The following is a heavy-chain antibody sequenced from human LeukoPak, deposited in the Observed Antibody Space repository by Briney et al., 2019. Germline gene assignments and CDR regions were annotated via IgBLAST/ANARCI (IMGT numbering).Heavy chain of an antibody. CDR3: AKDPAEWELLTGYYYYGMDV. J-gene: IGHJ6*02. CDR2: ISGDGGST. V-gene: IGHV3-43*02. Sequence: GGSLRLSCAASGFTFDDYAMHWARQAPGKGLEWVSLISGDGGSTYYADSVKGRFTISRDNSKNSLYLQMNSLRTEDTALYYCAKDPAEWELLTGYYYYGMDVWGQGTTVTVSS. D-gene: IGHD1-26*01. CDR1: GFTFDDYA.